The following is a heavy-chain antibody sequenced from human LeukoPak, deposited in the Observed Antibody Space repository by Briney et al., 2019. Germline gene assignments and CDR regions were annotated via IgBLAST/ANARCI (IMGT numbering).Heavy chain of an antibody. CDR1: GGSISGYY. Sequence: SGTLSLTCTVSGGSISGYYWSWIRQPAGKGLEWIGRIYTSGTTDYNPSLKSRVTMSVDTSKNQFSLKLSSVTAADTAVYYCARDQKRLQQLEAEFDLWGQGTLVTVSS. CDR2: IYTSGTT. D-gene: IGHD6-13*01. V-gene: IGHV4-4*07. CDR3: ARDQKRLQQLEAEFDL. J-gene: IGHJ5*02.